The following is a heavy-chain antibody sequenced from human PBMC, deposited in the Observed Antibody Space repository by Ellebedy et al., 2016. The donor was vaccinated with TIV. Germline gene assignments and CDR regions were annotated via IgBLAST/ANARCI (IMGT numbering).Heavy chain of an antibody. CDR1: GFSFSTYS. CDR3: ARELYSSSWYHGY. CDR2: ISSSSSYI. D-gene: IGHD6-13*01. J-gene: IGHJ4*02. V-gene: IGHV3-21*01. Sequence: PGGSLRLSCAVSGFSFSTYSMNWVRQAPGKGLEWVSSISSSSSYIYYADSVKGRFTISRDNAKDSLYLQMNSLRAEDTAVYYCARELYSSSWYHGYWGQGTLVTVSS.